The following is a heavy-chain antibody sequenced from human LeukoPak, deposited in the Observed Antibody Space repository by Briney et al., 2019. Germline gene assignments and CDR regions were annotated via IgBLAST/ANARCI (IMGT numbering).Heavy chain of an antibody. V-gene: IGHV4-59*01. Sequence: SETLSLTCTVSGGSISSYYWSWIRQPPGKGLEWIGYIYYSGSTNYNPSLKSRVTISVDTSKNQFSLKLSSVTAADTAVYYCARVSSGWYLGYYFDYWGQGTLVTVSS. CDR1: GGSISSYY. CDR3: ARVSSGWYLGYYFDY. J-gene: IGHJ4*02. CDR2: IYYSGST. D-gene: IGHD6-19*01.